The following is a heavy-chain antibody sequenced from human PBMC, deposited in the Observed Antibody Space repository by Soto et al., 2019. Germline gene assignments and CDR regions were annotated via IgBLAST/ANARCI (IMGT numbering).Heavy chain of an antibody. J-gene: IGHJ4*02. CDR2: VSGSGDST. CDR3: ARDFKDYDFWSGFYTSFDS. D-gene: IGHD3-3*01. CDR1: GFTFSKYA. Sequence: GGSLRLSCAASGFTFSKYAMGWVRQAPGKGLEWVSVVSGSGDSTYYADFVKGSFTVSRDNFKSTRYLQMNSLRAEDTARYYCARDFKDYDFWSGFYTSFDSWGQGTWGTVS. V-gene: IGHV3-23*01.